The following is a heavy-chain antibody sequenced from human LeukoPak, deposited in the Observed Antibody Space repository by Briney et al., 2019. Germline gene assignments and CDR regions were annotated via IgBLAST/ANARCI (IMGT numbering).Heavy chain of an antibody. V-gene: IGHV1-2*02. CDR3: AKLDYGAVHDAFDI. J-gene: IGHJ3*02. D-gene: IGHD4-17*01. CDR2: INPNSGGT. CDR1: GYTFTGYY. Sequence: ASVKVSCKASGYTFTGYYMHWVRQAPGQGLEWMGWINPNSGGTNYAQKFQGRVTMTRDTSISTAYMELSRLRSDDTAVYCCAKLDYGAVHDAFDIWGQGTMVTVSS.